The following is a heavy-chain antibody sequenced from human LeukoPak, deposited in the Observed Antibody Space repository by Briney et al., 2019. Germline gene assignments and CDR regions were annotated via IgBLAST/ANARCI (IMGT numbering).Heavy chain of an antibody. V-gene: IGHV1-2*02. CDR3: GATSPAIVGATSDAFNI. D-gene: IGHD1-26*01. CDR2: INPNSGGT. Sequence: ASVKVSCKASGYTFTGYYMHWVRQAPGQGLEWMGWINPNSGGTNYAQKFQGRVTMTRDTSISTAYMELSRLRSDDTSVYYCGATSPAIVGATSDAFNIWGKGKRFTVSS. J-gene: IGHJ3*02. CDR1: GYTFTGYY.